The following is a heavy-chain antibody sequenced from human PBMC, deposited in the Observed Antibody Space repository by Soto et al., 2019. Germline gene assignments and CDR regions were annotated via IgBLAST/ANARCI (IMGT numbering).Heavy chain of an antibody. CDR2: IHHSGST. V-gene: IGHV4-4*02. CDR3: ARVRQGCSSTSCYFDP. Sequence: PSETLSLTCAVSGGSISSSNWWNWVRHPPGKGLEWIVEIHHSGSTNYNPSLKSRVTISVDKSKNQFPLKLNSVTAAATAVYYCARVRQGCSSTSCYFDPWGQGTLVTVSS. D-gene: IGHD2-2*01. CDR1: GGSISSSNW. J-gene: IGHJ5*02.